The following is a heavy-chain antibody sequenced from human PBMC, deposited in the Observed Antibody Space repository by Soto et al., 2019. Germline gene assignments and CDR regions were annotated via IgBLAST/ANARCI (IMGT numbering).Heavy chain of an antibody. V-gene: IGHV4-34*01. J-gene: IGHJ5*02. CDR2: INHSGST. CDR1: GGSFSGYF. Sequence: QVQLQQWGAGLLKPSETLSLTCAVYGGSFSGYFWSWIRQPPGKGLEWIGEINHSGSTNYNPSLKSRVTISVDTSKNQFSLKLSSVTAADTAVYYCACSSSWYWFDPWGQGTLVTVSS. CDR3: ACSSSWYWFDP. D-gene: IGHD6-13*01.